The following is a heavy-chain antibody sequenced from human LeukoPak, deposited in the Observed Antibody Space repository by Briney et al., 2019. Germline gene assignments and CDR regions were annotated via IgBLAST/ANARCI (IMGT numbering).Heavy chain of an antibody. CDR2: MYYSGST. CDR3: ARLSRYYYYYYYMDV. J-gene: IGHJ6*03. Sequence: SETLSLTCTVSGGSISSYYWSWIRQPPGKGLEWIGYMYYSGSTNYNPSLKSRVTISVDTSKNQFSLKLSSVTAADTAVYYCARLSRYYYYYYYMDVWGKGTTVTVSS. CDR1: GGSISSYY. V-gene: IGHV4-59*08.